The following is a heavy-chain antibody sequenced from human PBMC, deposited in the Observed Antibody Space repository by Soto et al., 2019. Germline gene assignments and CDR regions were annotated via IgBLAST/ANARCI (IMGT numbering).Heavy chain of an antibody. J-gene: IGHJ6*02. D-gene: IGHD5-18*01. CDR2: ISAYNGNT. CDR3: ARVKRAMDYYYYYGMDV. V-gene: IGHV1-18*01. Sequence: ASVKVSCKASGYTFTSYGISWVRQAPGQGLEWMGWISAYNGNTNYAQKLQGRVTMTTDTSTSTAYMELSSLRSDDTAVYYCARVKRAMDYYYYYGMDVWGQGTTVTVSS. CDR1: GYTFTSYG.